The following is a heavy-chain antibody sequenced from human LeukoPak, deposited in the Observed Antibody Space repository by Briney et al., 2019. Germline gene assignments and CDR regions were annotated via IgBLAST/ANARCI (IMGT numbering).Heavy chain of an antibody. CDR2: INHSGST. CDR3: ARGAVGNDGDYLADY. J-gene: IGHJ4*02. CDR1: GGSFSGYY. Sequence: SETLSLTCAVYGGSFSGYYWSWIRQPPGKGLEWIGEINHSGSTNYNPSLKSRVTISVDTSTNQFSLMLSSVTAADTAVYYCARGAVGNDGDYLADYWGQGTLVTVSS. V-gene: IGHV4-34*01. D-gene: IGHD4-17*01.